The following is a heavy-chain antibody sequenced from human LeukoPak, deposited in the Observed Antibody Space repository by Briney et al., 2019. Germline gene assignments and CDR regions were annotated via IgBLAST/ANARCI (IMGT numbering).Heavy chain of an antibody. J-gene: IGHJ4*02. CDR1: GGSISSFY. CDR3: TRGQYYYHSGHYLGNFDY. Sequence: PSETLSLTCSVSGGSISSFYCNWMRQPAGKGLEWIGRIYTSGTTTYNPSLKSRVTMSVDTSKNQFSLKLSSVTAADTAVYYCTRGQYYYHSGHYLGNFDYWGPGTLVTVSS. CDR2: IYTSGTT. D-gene: IGHD3-22*01. V-gene: IGHV4-4*07.